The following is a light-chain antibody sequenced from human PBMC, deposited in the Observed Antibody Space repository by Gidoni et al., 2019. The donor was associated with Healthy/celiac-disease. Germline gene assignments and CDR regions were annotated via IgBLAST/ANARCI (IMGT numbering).Light chain of an antibody. CDR1: SSNIGNNY. V-gene: IGLV1-51*02. J-gene: IGLJ2*01. Sequence: QSVLTQPPSVSAAPGQKVTISCSGSSSNIGNNYVSWYQQLPGTAPKLLIYENNKRPSGIPDRFSGSKSGTSATLGITGLQTGDEADYYCGTWDSSLSRVFGGGTKLNVL. CDR3: GTWDSSLSRV. CDR2: ENN.